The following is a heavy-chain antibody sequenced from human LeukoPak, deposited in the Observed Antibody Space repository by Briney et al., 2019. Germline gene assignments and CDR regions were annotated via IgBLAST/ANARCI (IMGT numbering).Heavy chain of an antibody. CDR1: AFNFNRAW. Sequence: GGSLRLSCAASAFNFNRAWMSWVRQAPGKGLEWVGRIKSRLDGETIEYAAPVKDRFTISRDDSKNMLYLQMNSLKTEDTAFYYCTAEYWGSLKYWGQGTLVTVSS. J-gene: IGHJ4*02. CDR2: IKSRLDGETI. CDR3: TAEYWGSLKY. V-gene: IGHV3-15*01. D-gene: IGHD2-8*02.